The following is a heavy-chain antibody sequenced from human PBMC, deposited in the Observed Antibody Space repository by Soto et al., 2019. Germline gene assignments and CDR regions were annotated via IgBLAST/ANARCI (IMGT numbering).Heavy chain of an antibody. J-gene: IGHJ4*02. D-gene: IGHD5-18*01. Sequence: SLRLSCAASGFTFDDYAMHWVRQAPGKGLEWVSGIGWNSGSIGYADSVKGRFTISRDNAKNSLYLQMNSLRAEDTALYYCAKGSGYSYANVHFDYWGQGTLVTVS. CDR3: AKGSGYSYANVHFDY. CDR2: IGWNSGSI. V-gene: IGHV3-9*01. CDR1: GFTFDDYA.